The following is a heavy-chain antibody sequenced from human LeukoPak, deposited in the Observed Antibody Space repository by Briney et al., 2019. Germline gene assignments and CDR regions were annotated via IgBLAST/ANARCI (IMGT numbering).Heavy chain of an antibody. CDR3: AKGLQYYDYVWGSYRLGYYFDS. J-gene: IGHJ4*02. D-gene: IGHD3-16*02. CDR2: ISHTSEYT. Sequence: GGSLRLSCAASGFTFSGYTMSWVRQAPGKGLEWVSAISHTSEYTYHADSVKGRFTISRDNSKNTLYLRMNSLRAEDTAVYFCAKGLQYYDYVWGSYRLGYYFDSWGQGTLVSVSS. V-gene: IGHV3-23*01. CDR1: GFTFSGYT.